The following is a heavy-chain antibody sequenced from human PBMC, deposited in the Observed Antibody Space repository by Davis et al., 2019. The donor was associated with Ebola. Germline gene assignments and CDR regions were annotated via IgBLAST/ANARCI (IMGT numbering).Heavy chain of an antibody. D-gene: IGHD5-24*01. CDR1: GFTFDDYT. Sequence: GESLKISCAASGFTFDDYTMHWVRQAPGKGLEWVSLISWDGGSTYYADSVKGRFTISRDNSKNSLYLQMNSLRTEDTALYYCAKDTLGRWLQSDQGEYYFDYWGQGTLVTVSS. J-gene: IGHJ4*02. CDR3: AKDTLGRWLQSDQGEYYFDY. CDR2: ISWDGGST. V-gene: IGHV3-43*01.